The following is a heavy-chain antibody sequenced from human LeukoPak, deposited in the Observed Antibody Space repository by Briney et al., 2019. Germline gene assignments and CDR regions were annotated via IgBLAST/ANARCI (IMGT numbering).Heavy chain of an antibody. CDR1: GFTFSSYG. CDR3: AKNGYDFRGVADY. J-gene: IGHJ4*02. CDR2: IRYDGSNK. V-gene: IGHV3-30*02. Sequence: PGGSLRLSCAASGFTFSSYGMHWVRQAPGKGLERVAFIRYDGSNKYYADSVKGRFTISRDNSKNTLYLQMNSLRAEDTAVYYCAKNGYDFRGVADYWGQGTLVTVSS. D-gene: IGHD3-3*01.